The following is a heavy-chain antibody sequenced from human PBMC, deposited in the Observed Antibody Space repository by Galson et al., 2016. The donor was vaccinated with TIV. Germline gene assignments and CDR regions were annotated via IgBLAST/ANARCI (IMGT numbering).Heavy chain of an antibody. CDR3: THLPNMFYYGIAV. CDR2: IYWDDDK. D-gene: IGHD3-10*02. J-gene: IGHJ6*02. Sequence: PALVKPTQTLTLTCTFSGFSLSTTKVGVAWVRQPPGEALEWLALIYWDDDKRYSPSLRSRLAISKDTSKNQVVLIMTNMDPVDTATYYCTHLPNMFYYGIAVWGQGTTVTVSS. CDR1: GFSLSTTKVG. V-gene: IGHV2-5*02.